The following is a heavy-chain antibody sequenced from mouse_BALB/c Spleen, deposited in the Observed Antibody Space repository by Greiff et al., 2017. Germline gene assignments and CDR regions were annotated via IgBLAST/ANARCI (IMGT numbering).Heavy chain of an antibody. J-gene: IGHJ4*01. D-gene: IGHD4-1*01. CDR3: ARVLGPFYAMDY. CDR2: ISTLAYSI. CDR1: GFTFSDYG. V-gene: IGHV5-15*02. Sequence: EVQLVESGGGLVQPGGSRKLSCAASGFTFSDYGMAWVRQAPGKGLEWVAFISTLAYSIYYADTVTGRFTISRENAKNTLYLEMSSLRSEDTAMYYCARVLGPFYAMDYWGQGTSVTVSS.